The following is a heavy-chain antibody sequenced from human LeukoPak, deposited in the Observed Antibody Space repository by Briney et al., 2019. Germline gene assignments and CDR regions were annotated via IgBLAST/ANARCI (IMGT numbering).Heavy chain of an antibody. CDR1: GFTFSLYG. CDR3: AREVGTSRAGLAWFEL. CDR2: VSYDGTNK. V-gene: IGHV3-30*03. J-gene: IGHJ3*01. D-gene: IGHD4/OR15-4a*01. Sequence: GGSLRLSCAVSGFTFSLYGMHWVRQAPGKGLEWVAVVSYDGTNKFYADSVKGRFTISRDGSKNTLYLQMNSLGVEDTAVYCCAREVGTSRAGLAWFELWGQGTMVTVSS.